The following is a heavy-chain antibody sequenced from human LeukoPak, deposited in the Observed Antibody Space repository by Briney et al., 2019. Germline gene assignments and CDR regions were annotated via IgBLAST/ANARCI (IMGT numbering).Heavy chain of an antibody. CDR3: ARCESILRELSHFDY. D-gene: IGHD1-26*01. CDR1: GGSFSGYY. V-gene: IGHV4-34*01. J-gene: IGHJ4*02. CDR2: INHSGST. Sequence: PSETLSLTCAVYGGSFSGYYWSWIRQPPGKGLVWIGEINHSGSTNYNPSLKSRVTISVDTSKNQFSLKLSSVTAADTAVYYCARCESILRELSHFDYWGQGTLVTVSS.